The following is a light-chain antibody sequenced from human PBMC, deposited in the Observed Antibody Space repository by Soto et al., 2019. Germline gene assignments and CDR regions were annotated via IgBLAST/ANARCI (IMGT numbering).Light chain of an antibody. Sequence: IQLTQSPSFLSASVGDRVTITCRASQDISSYLAWYQQKPGKAPKLLIYDASRWESGAPSRFSGSGSGTDFTLTISIRQPDVFSTFFCQKYDPYFAGGPKV. CDR2: DAS. CDR3: QKYDPY. V-gene: IGKV1-13*02. CDR1: QDISSY. J-gene: IGKJ4*01.